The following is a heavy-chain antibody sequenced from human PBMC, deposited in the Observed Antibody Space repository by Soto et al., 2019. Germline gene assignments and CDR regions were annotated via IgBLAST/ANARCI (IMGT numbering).Heavy chain of an antibody. CDR2: ISFDGSIE. CDR1: GFMFSSYG. CDR3: AKGAAYCSATTRRGGLAV. Sequence: QVQLVESGGGVVQPGRSLRLSCGASGFMFSSYGMHWVRQAKGKGLEWVSAISFDGSIEYYVDSVKGRFSISRDNSKNMLYIQMECLREEDTAVYCRAKGAAYCSATTRRGGLAVWGQGTTVTVSS. J-gene: IGHJ6*02. D-gene: IGHD2-21*01. V-gene: IGHV3-30*18.